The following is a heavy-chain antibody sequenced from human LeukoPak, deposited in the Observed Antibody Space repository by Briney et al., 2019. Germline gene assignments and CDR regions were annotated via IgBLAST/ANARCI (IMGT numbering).Heavy chain of an antibody. Sequence: GGSLRLSCAASGFTFSHYWMHWVRQAPGKGLLWVSRINPDASDPTYADSVKGRFTISRDNAKNTLYLQMNSLRAEDSAVYFCAGLPDPGWGQGTLVTVSS. J-gene: IGHJ4*02. CDR3: AGLPDPG. CDR2: INPDASDP. V-gene: IGHV3-74*03. CDR1: GFTFSHYW.